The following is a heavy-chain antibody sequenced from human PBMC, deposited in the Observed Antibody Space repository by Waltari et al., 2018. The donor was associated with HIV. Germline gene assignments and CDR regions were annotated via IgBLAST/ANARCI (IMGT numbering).Heavy chain of an antibody. D-gene: IGHD3-10*01. Sequence: QITLKESGPTLVKPTQTLTLTCTFSGFSLSTSGVGVGWIRQPPGKALEWLALIYWNDDKRYSPSLKSRLTITKDTSKNQVVLTMTNMDPVDTATYYCAHALYYYGSGSYDYWGQGTLVTVSS. J-gene: IGHJ4*02. CDR2: IYWNDDK. CDR1: GFSLSTSGVG. V-gene: IGHV2-5*01. CDR3: AHALYYYGSGSYDY.